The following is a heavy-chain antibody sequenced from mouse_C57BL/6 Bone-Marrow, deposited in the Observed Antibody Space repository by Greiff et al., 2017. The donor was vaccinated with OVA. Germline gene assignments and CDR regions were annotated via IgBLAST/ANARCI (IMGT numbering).Heavy chain of an antibody. Sequence: EVQLQQSVAELVRPGASVKLSCTASGFNIKNTYMHWVKQRPEQGLEWIGRIDPANGNTKYAPKFQGKATITADTSSNTAYLQLSSLTSEDTAIYYSLITTVPFHWYFDVWGTGTTVTVSS. D-gene: IGHD1-1*01. CDR1: GFNIKNTY. CDR2: IDPANGNT. J-gene: IGHJ1*03. CDR3: LITTVPFHWYFDV. V-gene: IGHV14-3*01.